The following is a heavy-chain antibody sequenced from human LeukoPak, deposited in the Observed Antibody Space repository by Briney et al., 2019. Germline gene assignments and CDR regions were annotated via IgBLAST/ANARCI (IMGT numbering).Heavy chain of an antibody. CDR3: ARGTRLSSSSWYYGMDV. V-gene: IGHV3-7*01. Sequence: GGCLRLSCAASGFTLSSYWMSWVRQAPGKGLGWVVNIKQDGSEKYYVDSVKGRFTISRDNAKNSLYLQMNSLRAEDTAVYYCARGTRLSSSSWYYGMDVWGQGTTVTVSS. CDR1: GFTLSSYW. CDR2: IKQDGSEK. J-gene: IGHJ6*02. D-gene: IGHD6-13*01.